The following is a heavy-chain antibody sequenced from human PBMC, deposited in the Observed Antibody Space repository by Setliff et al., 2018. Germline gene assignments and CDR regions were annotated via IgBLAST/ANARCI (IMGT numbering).Heavy chain of an antibody. Sequence: SETLSLTCTVSGASITSYYWSWIRQPPGKGLEWIAYIHNNGRIKYNPALKSRVTISIDTSKSQFSLNLNSVTAADAAMYYCARGLNSVSWTFTYWGQGTLVTVSS. CDR3: ARGLNSVSWTFTY. J-gene: IGHJ4*02. CDR2: IHNNGRI. V-gene: IGHV4-4*08. CDR1: GASITSYY. D-gene: IGHD2-15*01.